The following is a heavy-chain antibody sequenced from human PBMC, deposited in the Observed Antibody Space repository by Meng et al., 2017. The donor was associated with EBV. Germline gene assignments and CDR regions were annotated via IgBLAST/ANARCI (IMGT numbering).Heavy chain of an antibody. D-gene: IGHD2-8*01. CDR3: ARDRTSNRFDY. Sequence: QLEDTGGALVNPGDSLGLSFTASGFTLKRYTMNWVRLAPVKGLEWVASISSNSIDIYYADLVKGRFTISRDNAKNSLFLQMNSLRAEDTAVYYCARDRTSNRFDYWGQGTLVTVSS. J-gene: IGHJ4*02. CDR2: ISSNSIDI. CDR1: GFTLKRYT. V-gene: IGHV3-21*01.